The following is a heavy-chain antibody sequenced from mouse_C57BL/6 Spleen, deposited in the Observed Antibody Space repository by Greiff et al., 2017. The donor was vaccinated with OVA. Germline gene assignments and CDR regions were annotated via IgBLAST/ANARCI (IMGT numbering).Heavy chain of an antibody. CDR1: GYTFTSYW. J-gene: IGHJ1*03. CDR3: ARSASVVATGYCDV. D-gene: IGHD1-1*01. Sequence: QVQLQQPGAELVKPGASVKMSCKASGYTFTSYWITWVKQRPGQGLEWIGDIYPGSGSTNYNEKFKSKATLTVDTSSSTAYMQLSSLTSEDSAVYYCARSASVVATGYCDVWGTGTTVTVSS. CDR2: IYPGSGST. V-gene: IGHV1-55*01.